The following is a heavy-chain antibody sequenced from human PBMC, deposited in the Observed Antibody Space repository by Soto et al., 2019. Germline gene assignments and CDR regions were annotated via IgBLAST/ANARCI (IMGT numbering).Heavy chain of an antibody. D-gene: IGHD2-15*01. Sequence: GESLKISCKGSGYSFTSYWIGWVRQMPGKGLEWMGIIYPGDSDTRYSPSFQGQVTISADKSISTAYLQWSSLKASDTAMYYCASRLYTPYSSGGSCFPDAYYYYYYGMDVWGQGTTVTVSS. V-gene: IGHV5-51*01. CDR1: GYSFTSYW. J-gene: IGHJ6*02. CDR3: ASRLYTPYSSGGSCFPDAYYYYYYGMDV. CDR2: IYPGDSDT.